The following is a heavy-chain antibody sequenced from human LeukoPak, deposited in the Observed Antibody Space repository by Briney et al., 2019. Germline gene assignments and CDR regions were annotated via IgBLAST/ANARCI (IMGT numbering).Heavy chain of an antibody. V-gene: IGHV4-4*07. D-gene: IGHD3-3*01. J-gene: IGHJ5*02. CDR2: IYTSGST. CDR1: GGSLSSYY. CDR3: ARNPSTDFWSGYPLWFDP. Sequence: PSETLSLTCTVSGGSLSSYYWSWIRQPAGKGLEWIGRIYTSGSTNYNPSLKSRVTMSVDTSKNQFSLKLSSVTAADTAVYYCARNPSTDFWSGYPLWFDPWGQGTLVTVSS.